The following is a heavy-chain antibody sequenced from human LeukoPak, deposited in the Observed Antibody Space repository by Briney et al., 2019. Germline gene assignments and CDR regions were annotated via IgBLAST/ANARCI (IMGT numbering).Heavy chain of an antibody. CDR3: ARGGIYSSGWWGYLYYYMDV. D-gene: IGHD6-19*01. J-gene: IGHJ6*03. CDR1: GFTFSSYA. Sequence: GGSLRLSCAASGFTFSSYAMSWVRQAPGKGLEWVSAISGSGGSTYYADSVKGRFTISRDNSKNTLYLQMNSLRAEDTAVYYCARGGIYSSGWWGYLYYYMDVWGKGTTVTISS. CDR2: ISGSGGST. V-gene: IGHV3-23*01.